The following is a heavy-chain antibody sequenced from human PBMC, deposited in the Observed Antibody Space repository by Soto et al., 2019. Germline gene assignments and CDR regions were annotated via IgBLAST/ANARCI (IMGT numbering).Heavy chain of an antibody. CDR2: IYYSGST. V-gene: IGHV4-59*01. J-gene: IGHJ4*02. CDR1: GGSIGSYY. D-gene: IGHD3-22*01. CDR3: ARADRSYYDRTGYYYDF. Sequence: SSETLSLTCTVSGGSIGSYYWTWIRQPPGKGLEWIGYIYYSGSTNYNPSLRSRVTTSVDTSKNQFSLKLSSVTAADTAVYYCARADRSYYDRTGYYYDFWGQGILVTVSS.